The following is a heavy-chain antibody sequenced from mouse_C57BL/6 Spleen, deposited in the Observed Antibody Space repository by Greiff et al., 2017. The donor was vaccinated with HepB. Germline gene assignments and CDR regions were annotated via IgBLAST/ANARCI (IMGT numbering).Heavy chain of an antibody. CDR2: IYPGDGDT. J-gene: IGHJ4*01. CDR1: GYAFSSYW. D-gene: IGHD2-5*01. CDR3: ARYYSTYYAMDY. V-gene: IGHV1-80*01. Sequence: QVQLKESGAELVKPGASVKISCKASGYAFSSYWMNWVKQRPGKGLEWIGQIYPGDGDTNYNGKFKGKATLTADKSSSTAYMQLSSLTSEDSAVYFCARYYSTYYAMDYWGQGTSVTVSS.